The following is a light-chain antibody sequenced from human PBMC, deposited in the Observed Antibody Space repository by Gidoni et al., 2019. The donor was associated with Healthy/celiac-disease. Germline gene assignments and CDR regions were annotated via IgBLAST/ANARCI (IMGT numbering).Light chain of an antibody. J-gene: IGKJ1*01. CDR1: QSVSSSY. V-gene: IGKV3-20*01. CDR2: GAS. Sequence: IVLTQSPGTLSLSPGERATLSCRASQSVSSSYLARYQQKPGQAPRLLIYGASSRATGIPDRFSGSGSGTDCTLTISRLEPEDFAVYYCQQYGSSPRTFGQGTKVEIK. CDR3: QQYGSSPRT.